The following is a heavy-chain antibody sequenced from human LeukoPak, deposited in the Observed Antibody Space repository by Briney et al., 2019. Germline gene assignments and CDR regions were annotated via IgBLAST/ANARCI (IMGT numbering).Heavy chain of an antibody. CDR3: AKEGWSGYYGYYYYYMDV. D-gene: IGHD3-3*01. CDR2: IRYDGSNK. V-gene: IGHV3-30*02. Sequence: GGSLRLSCAASGFTFSSYGMHWVRQAPGKGLEWVAFIRYDGSNKYYADSVKGRFTISRDNSKNTLYLQMNSLRAEDTAVYYCAKEGWSGYYGYYYYYMDVWGKGTTVTVSS. J-gene: IGHJ6*03. CDR1: GFTFSSYG.